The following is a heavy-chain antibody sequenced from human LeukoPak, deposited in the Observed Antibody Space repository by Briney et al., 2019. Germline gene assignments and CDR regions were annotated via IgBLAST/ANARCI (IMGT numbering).Heavy chain of an antibody. CDR1: GFTFSSYG. Sequence: GGSLRLSCAASGFTFSSYGMHWFRQAPGKGLEGVAFIRYDGSNRYYADSVKGRFTISRDNSKNTLHLQMNSLRAEDTAVYYCAKDPFHSSSWYYFDYWGQGTLVTVSS. CDR2: IRYDGSNR. CDR3: AKDPFHSSSWYYFDY. V-gene: IGHV3-30*02. J-gene: IGHJ4*02. D-gene: IGHD6-13*01.